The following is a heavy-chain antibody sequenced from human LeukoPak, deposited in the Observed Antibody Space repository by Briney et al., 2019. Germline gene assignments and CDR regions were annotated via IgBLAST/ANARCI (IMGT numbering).Heavy chain of an antibody. V-gene: IGHV3-30*18. D-gene: IGHD3-10*01. CDR2: ISYDGSNK. CDR3: AKDRFGEYHPFDY. Sequence: GGSLRLSCAASGFTFSSYGMHWVRQAPGKGLEWVAVISYDGSNKYYADSVKGRFTISRDNSKNTLHLQMNSLRPEDTAVYYCAKDRFGEYHPFDYWGQGTWVTVSS. J-gene: IGHJ4*02. CDR1: GFTFSSYG.